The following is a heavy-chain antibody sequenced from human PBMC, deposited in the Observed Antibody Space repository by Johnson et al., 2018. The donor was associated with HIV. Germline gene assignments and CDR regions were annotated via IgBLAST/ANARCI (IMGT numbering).Heavy chain of an antibody. CDR1: GFTFSDAW. D-gene: IGHD2-15*01. CDR3: ARAKDAAWPYDAFDV. J-gene: IGHJ3*01. V-gene: IGHV3-15*05. Sequence: EVQLVESGGGLVKPGGSLRVSCAASGFTFSDAWMHWVRQGPGKGLEWIGRMKSNSEGGTTDYAAPVKGRFTISRDDSRNTLYLQMDSLRGEDTAMYYCARAKDAAWPYDAFDVWGHGTMVIVSA. CDR2: MKSNSEGGTT.